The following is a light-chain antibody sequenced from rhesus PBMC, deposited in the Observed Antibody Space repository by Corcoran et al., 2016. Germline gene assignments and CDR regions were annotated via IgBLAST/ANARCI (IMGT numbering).Light chain of an antibody. V-gene: IGKV1-22*01. CDR1: QSISSW. J-gene: IGKJ3*01. CDR3: LQYSSSPFT. Sequence: DIQMTQSPSSLSASVGDTVTITCRASQSISSWLDWYQQKPGKAPKLLIYKASRLQSGVPSRFSGSGSGTDFTLTIRRLQPDDFATYYCLQYSSSPFTFGPWTKLDIK. CDR2: KAS.